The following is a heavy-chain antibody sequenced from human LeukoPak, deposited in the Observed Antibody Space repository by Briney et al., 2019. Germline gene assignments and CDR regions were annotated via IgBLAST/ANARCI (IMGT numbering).Heavy chain of an antibody. Sequence: GGSLRLSCAASGFTFSDYAMNWVRRAPGKGLEWVSGISGSAVGTYYADSVKGRFTISRDNSKNTLYLQMNSLRAEDTAVYYCAKGPIAAAAWFDPWGQGTLVTVSS. CDR1: GFTFSDYA. D-gene: IGHD6-13*01. CDR2: ISGSAVGT. V-gene: IGHV3-23*01. J-gene: IGHJ5*02. CDR3: AKGPIAAAAWFDP.